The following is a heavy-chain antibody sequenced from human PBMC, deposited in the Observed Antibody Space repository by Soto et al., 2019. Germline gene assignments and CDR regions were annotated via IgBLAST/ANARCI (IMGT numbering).Heavy chain of an antibody. V-gene: IGHV1-3*01. CDR3: ARSIVVVTAADH. CDR1: GYTFTSYA. CDR2: INAGNGNT. Sequence: QVQLVQSGAEVKKPGASVKVSCKASGYTFTSYAMHWVRQAPGQRLEWMGWINAGNGNTKYSQKFQGRVTITRDTAASTAYMELSSLRSEATAVYYCARSIVVVTAADHWGEGTLVNVSS. D-gene: IGHD2-21*02. J-gene: IGHJ4*02.